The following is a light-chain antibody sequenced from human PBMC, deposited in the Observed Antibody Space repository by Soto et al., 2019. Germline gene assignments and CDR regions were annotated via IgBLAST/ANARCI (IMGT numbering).Light chain of an antibody. CDR2: DAS. CDR3: QPRSNWPPIT. CDR1: QSVSSY. V-gene: IGKV3-11*01. Sequence: EIVLTQSPATLSLSPGERATLSCRASQSVSSYLAWYQQKPGQAPRLLIYDASNRATGIPARFSGSGSGTDFTLPISSLEPEDFAVYYCQPRSNWPPITFGPGTKVDIK. J-gene: IGKJ3*01.